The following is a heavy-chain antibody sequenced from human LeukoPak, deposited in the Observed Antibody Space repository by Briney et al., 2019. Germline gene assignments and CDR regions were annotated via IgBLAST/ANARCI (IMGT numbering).Heavy chain of an antibody. V-gene: IGHV3-48*03. CDR3: ARDHFWSGNYFDY. D-gene: IGHD3-3*02. CDR2: ISSSGSTI. J-gene: IGHJ4*02. Sequence: GGSLRLSSAASGFTFSSYEMNWVRQAPGKGLEWVSYISSSGSTIYYADSVKGRFTISRDNAKNSLYLQMNSLRAEDTAVYYCARDHFWSGNYFDYWGQGTLVTVSS. CDR1: GFTFSSYE.